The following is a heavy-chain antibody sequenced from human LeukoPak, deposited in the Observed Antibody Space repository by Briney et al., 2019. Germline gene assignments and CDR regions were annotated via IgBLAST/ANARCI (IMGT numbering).Heavy chain of an antibody. CDR3: ARTIFGVGNDY. D-gene: IGHD3-3*01. Sequence: SETLSLTCTVSGGSISSYYWSWIRQPPGKGLEWIGYIYYSGSTNYNPSLKSRVTISVDKSKNQFSLKLSSVTAADTAVYYCARTIFGVGNDYWGQGTLVTVSS. V-gene: IGHV4-59*12. CDR2: IYYSGST. CDR1: GGSISSYY. J-gene: IGHJ4*02.